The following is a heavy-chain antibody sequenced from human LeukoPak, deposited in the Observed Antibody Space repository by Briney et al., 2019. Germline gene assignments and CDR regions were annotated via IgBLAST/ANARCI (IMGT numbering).Heavy chain of an antibody. D-gene: IGHD4-11*01. J-gene: IGHJ2*01. Sequence: ASVKVSCKASGYTFTGYHMHWVRQAPGQGLEWMGRINPNSGDTNYAQKFQGRVTMTRDTSISTAYMELSRLRSDDTAVYYCTRDRPSDYNFGWFFDVWGRGTLVTVSS. CDR3: TRDRPSDYNFGWFFDV. CDR2: INPNSGDT. CDR1: GYTFTGYH. V-gene: IGHV1-2*06.